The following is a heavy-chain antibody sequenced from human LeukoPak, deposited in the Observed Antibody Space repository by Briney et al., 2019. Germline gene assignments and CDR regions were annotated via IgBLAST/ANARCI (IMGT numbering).Heavy chain of an antibody. CDR3: ARVVVGATSFGY. V-gene: IGHV1-2*02. Sequence: ASVKVSCKASGYTFTDYYMQWVRQAPGQGLEWMGWINPNSGGTNYAQKFQGRVTVTTDTSISTAYMELSSLRSDDTAVYYCARVVVGATSFGYWGQGTLVTVSS. CDR2: INPNSGGT. J-gene: IGHJ4*02. CDR1: GYTFTDYY. D-gene: IGHD1-26*01.